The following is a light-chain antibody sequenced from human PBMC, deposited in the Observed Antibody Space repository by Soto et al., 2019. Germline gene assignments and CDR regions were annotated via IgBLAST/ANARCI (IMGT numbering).Light chain of an antibody. V-gene: IGLV2-23*03. CDR1: SSDFGIYDL. CDR3: CSYAGNRTFV. Sequence: QPASVSGSPGQSITISCTATSSDFGIYDLVSWYQQHPGKAPKVIIFEGSKRPSGVSNRFSGSTSGNTASLTISGLQAEDEADYHCCSYAGNRTFVFGGGTKVTVL. J-gene: IGLJ2*01. CDR2: EGS.